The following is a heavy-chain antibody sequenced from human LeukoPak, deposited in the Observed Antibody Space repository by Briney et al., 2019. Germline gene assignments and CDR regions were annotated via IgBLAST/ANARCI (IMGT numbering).Heavy chain of an antibody. D-gene: IGHD3-22*01. J-gene: IGHJ1*01. Sequence: PSETLSLTCAVYGGSFSGYYWSWIRQPPGKGLEWIGEINHSGSTNYNPSLKSRVTISVDTSKNQFSLKLSSVTAADTAVYYCARAGEYYYDSSGVLQHWGQGTLVTVSS. CDR2: INHSGST. V-gene: IGHV4-34*01. CDR3: ARAGEYYYDSSGVLQH. CDR1: GGSFSGYY.